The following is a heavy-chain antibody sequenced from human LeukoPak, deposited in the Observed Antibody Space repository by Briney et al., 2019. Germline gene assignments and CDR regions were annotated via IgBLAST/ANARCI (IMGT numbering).Heavy chain of an antibody. V-gene: IGHV4-38-2*01. CDR2: IYHSGST. Sequence: SETLSLTCAVSGYSISSGYYWGWIRQPPGQGLEWIGSIYHSGSTYYNPSLKSRVTISVDTSKNQFSLKLSSVTAADTAVYYCARPKIGYSYVDAFDIWGQGTVVTVSS. CDR1: GYSISSGYY. J-gene: IGHJ3*02. CDR3: ARPKIGYSYVDAFDI. D-gene: IGHD5-18*01.